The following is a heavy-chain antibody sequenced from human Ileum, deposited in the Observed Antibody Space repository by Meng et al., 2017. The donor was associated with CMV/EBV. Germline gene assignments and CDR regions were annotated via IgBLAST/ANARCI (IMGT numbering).Heavy chain of an antibody. CDR3: ARVWGASKQTHRYCTNGVCYGKGYYFDY. J-gene: IGHJ4*02. D-gene: IGHD2-8*01. V-gene: IGHV1-46*01. Sequence: RQAPGQGLEWMCIINPSGGSTSYAQKFQGRVTMTRDTSTSTVYMELSSLRSEDTAVYYCARVWGASKQTHRYCTNGVCYGKGYYFDYWGQGTLVTVSS. CDR2: INPSGGST.